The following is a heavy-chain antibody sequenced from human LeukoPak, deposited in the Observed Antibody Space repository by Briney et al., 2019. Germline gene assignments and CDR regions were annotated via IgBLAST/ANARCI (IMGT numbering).Heavy chain of an antibody. Sequence: TGGSLRLSCAASGFTFSTYWMHWVRQAPGKELVWVARIKSDGSFTRYADSVKGRFTISRDNAKNTLFLQMNSLRAEDTAVYYCARDLSPVVRASPMGYWGQGTLVTVSS. D-gene: IGHD3-10*01. J-gene: IGHJ4*02. CDR3: ARDLSPVVRASPMGY. V-gene: IGHV3-74*01. CDR1: GFTFSTYW. CDR2: IKSDGSFT.